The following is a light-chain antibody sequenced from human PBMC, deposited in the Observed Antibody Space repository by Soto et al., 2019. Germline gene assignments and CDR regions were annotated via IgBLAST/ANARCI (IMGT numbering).Light chain of an antibody. CDR2: DVS. Sequence: QSALAQPASVSGSPGQSTTISCTGTSSDVGGYDSVSWYQQHPGKAPKLLIYDVSNRPSGVSNRFSGSKSGNTASLTVSGLQAEDEADYYCSSYTTTSTVVFGGGTKLTVL. CDR3: SSYTTTSTVV. CDR1: SSDVGGYDS. V-gene: IGLV2-14*01. J-gene: IGLJ2*01.